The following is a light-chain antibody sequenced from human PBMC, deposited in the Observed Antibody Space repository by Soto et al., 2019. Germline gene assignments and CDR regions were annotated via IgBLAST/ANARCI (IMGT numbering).Light chain of an antibody. V-gene: IGKV1-5*01. CDR2: DAS. CDR3: QQYNTRGT. CDR1: QSISSW. Sequence: DIPMTQSPSTLSASVGDRVTITCRASQSISSWLAWYQQKPGKAPKLLIYDASSLESGVPSRFSGSGSGTEFTLTISRLQPYDFATYYCQQYNTRGTFGQGTKVEIK. J-gene: IGKJ1*01.